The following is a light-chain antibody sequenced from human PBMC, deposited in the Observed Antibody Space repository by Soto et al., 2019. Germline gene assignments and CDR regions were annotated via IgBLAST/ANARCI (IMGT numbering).Light chain of an antibody. CDR2: GAS. J-gene: IGKJ5*01. Sequence: EIVLTQSPATLSLSPGERAALSCRASQSVSSYLLWYQQKPGQAPRLLFYGASTGATGLPARFSGTGSGTEFTLTINSLQAEDSAVYYCQQYYNWPRTFGQGTRLEIK. CDR1: QSVSSY. V-gene: IGKV3-15*01. CDR3: QQYYNWPRT.